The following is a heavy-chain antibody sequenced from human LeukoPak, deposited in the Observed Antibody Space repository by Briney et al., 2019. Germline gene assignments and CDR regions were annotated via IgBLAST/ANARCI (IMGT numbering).Heavy chain of an antibody. V-gene: IGHV4-4*09. Sequence: PSETLSLTCTVSGGPISSYYWSWIRQAPGKGLEWIGYIYNSGSTNYNPSLKSRVTMSVDPSQDQFSLNLSSVTAADTAVYYCARLRYSSSEDWFDPWGQGILVTVSS. J-gene: IGHJ5*02. CDR2: IYNSGST. CDR1: GGPISSYY. CDR3: ARLRYSSSEDWFDP. D-gene: IGHD6-13*01.